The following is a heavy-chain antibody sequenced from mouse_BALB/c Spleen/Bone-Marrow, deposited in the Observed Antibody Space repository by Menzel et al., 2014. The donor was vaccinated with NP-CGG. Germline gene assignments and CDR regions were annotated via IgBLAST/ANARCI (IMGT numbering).Heavy chain of an antibody. J-gene: IGHJ2*01. CDR1: GFAFSSFG. V-gene: IGHV5-17*02. D-gene: IGHD4-1*01. CDR2: ISSGSTTI. Sequence: VQLQQSGGGLVQPGGSRKLSCAASGFAFSSFGMHWVRQAPEKGLEWVAYISSGSTTIFYADTMEGRFTISRDNPKNTLFLQMTSLRSEDTAMYYCTRGGNWDDFDYWGQGTTLTVSS. CDR3: TRGGNWDDFDY.